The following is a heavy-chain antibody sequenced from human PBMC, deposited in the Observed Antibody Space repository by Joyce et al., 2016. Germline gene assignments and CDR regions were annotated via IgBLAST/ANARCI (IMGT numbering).Heavy chain of an antibody. J-gene: IGHJ6*02. V-gene: IGHV3-21*02. Sequence: EVQLVESGGGLVKPGGSLKISCAASGFMFSTSSMSWFRQAPGKGLEWVSSISGDRWFIFHADSVRGRFTVSRDNAENSLYLQMKSLRVEDTAVYFCARGGLVYDYSMDVWGQGTTVIVSS. D-gene: IGHD2-21*01. CDR3: ARGGLVYDYSMDV. CDR1: GFMFSTSS. CDR2: ISGDRWFI.